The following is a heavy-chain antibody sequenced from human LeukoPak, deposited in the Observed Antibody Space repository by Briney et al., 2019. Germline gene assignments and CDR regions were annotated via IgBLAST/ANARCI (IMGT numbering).Heavy chain of an antibody. CDR3: AKDLPYGSGSYYYDY. J-gene: IGHJ4*02. Sequence: PGGSLRLSCAASGFTFSSYAMTWVRQAPGKGLQWVSSVGGRGDSTYYADSVKGRFTISRDNSKNTLYLQMNSLRAEDTAVYYCAKDLPYGSGSYYYDYWGQGTLVTVSS. V-gene: IGHV3-23*01. CDR1: GFTFSSYA. CDR2: VGGRGDST. D-gene: IGHD3-10*01.